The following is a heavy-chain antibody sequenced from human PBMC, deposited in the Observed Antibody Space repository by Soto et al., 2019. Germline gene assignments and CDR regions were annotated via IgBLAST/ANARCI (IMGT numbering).Heavy chain of an antibody. D-gene: IGHD6-13*01. CDR3: VRWGYIFFTVDCSWFDP. CDR2: VFYTGRT. J-gene: IGHJ5*02. V-gene: IGHV4-39*01. CDR1: GDSVSTSSNY. Sequence: SETLSLTCTVSGDSVSTSSNYWGWIRQPPGKGLEWIGSVFYTGRTHYNPSLESRITISVDTTKNQFSLRLSSVTAADTAVYYCVRWGYIFFTVDCSWFDPWGQGTLVTVSS.